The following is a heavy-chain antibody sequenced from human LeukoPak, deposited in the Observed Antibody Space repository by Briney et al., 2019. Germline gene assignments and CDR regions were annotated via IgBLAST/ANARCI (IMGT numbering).Heavy chain of an antibody. Sequence: GGSLRLSCEASGFTLSSYGMNWLRQAPGKGLEWVSSMTSGGSTYYADSVRGRFTISRDNSKNTQYLQMNSLRVEDTAVYYCAKDIGYCSSISRYCDYWGQGTLVTVSS. CDR2: MTSGGST. CDR1: GFTLSSYG. D-gene: IGHD2-2*01. CDR3: AKDIGYCSSISRYCDY. V-gene: IGHV3-23*01. J-gene: IGHJ4*02.